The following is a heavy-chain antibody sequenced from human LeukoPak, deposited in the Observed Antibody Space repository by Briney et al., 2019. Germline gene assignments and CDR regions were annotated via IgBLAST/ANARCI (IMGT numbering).Heavy chain of an antibody. D-gene: IGHD3-10*01. CDR1: GFTFSSYS. J-gene: IGHJ5*02. CDR3: ARDHRKGRLLWFGELLSWFDP. V-gene: IGHV3-21*01. CDR2: ISSSSSYI. Sequence: KPGGSLRLSCAASGFTFSSYSMNWVRQAPGKGLEWVSSISSSSSYIYYADSVKGRFTISRDNAKNSLYLQMSSLRAEDTAVYYCARDHRKGRLLWFGELLSWFDPWGQGTLVTVSS.